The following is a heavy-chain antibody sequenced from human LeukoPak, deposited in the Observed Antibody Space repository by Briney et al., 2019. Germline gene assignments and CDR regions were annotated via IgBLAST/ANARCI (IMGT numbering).Heavy chain of an antibody. CDR2: MNPNSGNT. J-gene: IGHJ6*03. Sequence: ASVKVSCEASGYTFTSYDINWVRQATGQGLEWMGWMNPNSGNTGYAQKFQGRVTITRNTSISTAYMELSSLRSEDTAVYYCARGAPYVDTYYYYYYMDVWGKGTTVTVSS. CDR3: ARGAPYVDTYYYYYYMDV. D-gene: IGHD5-18*01. V-gene: IGHV1-8*03. CDR1: GYTFTSYD.